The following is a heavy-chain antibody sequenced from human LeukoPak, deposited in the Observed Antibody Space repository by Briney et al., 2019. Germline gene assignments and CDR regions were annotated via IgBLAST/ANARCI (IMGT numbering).Heavy chain of an antibody. Sequence: SETLSLTCAVYGGSFSGDYWSWIRQPPGKGLEWIGEINHSGSTNYNPSLKSRVTISVDTSKNQFSLKLSSVTAADTAVYYCAKTVAGYWYFDLWGRGTLVTVSS. CDR2: INHSGST. CDR3: AKTVAGYWYFDL. D-gene: IGHD6-19*01. V-gene: IGHV4-34*01. CDR1: GGSFSGDY. J-gene: IGHJ2*01.